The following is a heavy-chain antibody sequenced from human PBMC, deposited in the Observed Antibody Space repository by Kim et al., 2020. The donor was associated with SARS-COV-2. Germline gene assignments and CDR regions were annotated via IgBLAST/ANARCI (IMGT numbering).Heavy chain of an antibody. J-gene: IGHJ6*03. Sequence: GGSLRLSCAASVFTFSSYAMSWVRQAPGKGLEWVSAISGSGGSTYYADSVKGRFTISRDNSKNTLYLQMNSLRAEDTAVYYCAKAGGGGWLRHSSSFNYYMDVWGKGTTVTVSS. CDR3: AKAGGGGWLRHSSSFNYYMDV. CDR1: VFTFSSYA. V-gene: IGHV3-23*01. CDR2: ISGSGGST. D-gene: IGHD6-13*01.